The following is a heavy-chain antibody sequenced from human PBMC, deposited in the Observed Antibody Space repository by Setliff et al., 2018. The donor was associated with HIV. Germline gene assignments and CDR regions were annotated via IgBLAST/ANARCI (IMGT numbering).Heavy chain of an antibody. J-gene: IGHJ4*02. CDR2: INPSGGST. CDR1: GYTFTSYG. CDR3: ARVGKGVVTALTFDY. V-gene: IGHV1-46*01. Sequence: ASVKVSCKASGYTFTSYGISWVRQAPGQGLEWMGIINPSGGSTSYAQKFQGRVTMTRDTSTSTVYMELSSLRSEDTAVYYCARVGKGVVTALTFDYWGQGTLVTVSS. D-gene: IGHD2-21*02.